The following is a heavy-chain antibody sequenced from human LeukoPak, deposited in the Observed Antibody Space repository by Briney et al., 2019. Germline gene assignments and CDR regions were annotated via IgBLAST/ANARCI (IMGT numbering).Heavy chain of an antibody. J-gene: IGHJ4*02. CDR3: ARRRLHVLRGVTGPPDF. CDR1: GFTFSTYA. D-gene: IGHD3-10*01. V-gene: IGHV3-30*01. CDR2: MSSDGNYK. Sequence: RRSLRLSCAASGFTFSTYAMHWVRQAPGTGLEWVAVMSSDGNYKYYADSVKGRFTISRDNSRNTLDLQMDSLRAEDTAVYYCARRRLHVLRGVTGPPDFWGQGTLVTVSS.